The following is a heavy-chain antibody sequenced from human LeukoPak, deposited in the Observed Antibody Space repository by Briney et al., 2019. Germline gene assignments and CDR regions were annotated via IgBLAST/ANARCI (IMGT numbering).Heavy chain of an antibody. CDR2: IYYSGST. D-gene: IGHD2-15*01. Sequence: SETLSLTCTVSGGSLSSYYWSWIRQPPRKGLEWIGYIYYSGSTNYNPSLKSRVTISVDTSKNQFSLKLSSVTAADTAVYYCARGVYCSGGSCYLDYWGQGTLVTVSS. CDR3: ARGVYCSGGSCYLDY. V-gene: IGHV4-59*01. CDR1: GGSLSSYY. J-gene: IGHJ4*02.